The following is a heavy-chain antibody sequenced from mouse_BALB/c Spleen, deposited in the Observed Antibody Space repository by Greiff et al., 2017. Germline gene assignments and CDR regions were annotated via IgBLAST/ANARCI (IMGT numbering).Heavy chain of an antibody. V-gene: IGHV1-14*01. Sequence: EVQGVESGPELVKPGASVKMSCKASGYTFTSYVMHWVKQKPGQGLEWIGYINPYNDGTKYNEKFKGKATLTSDKSSRTAYMELSSLTSEDSAVYYCARRDITTATGYAMDYWGQGTSVTVSS. J-gene: IGHJ4*01. CDR2: INPYNDGT. D-gene: IGHD1-2*01. CDR3: ARRDITTATGYAMDY. CDR1: GYTFTSYV.